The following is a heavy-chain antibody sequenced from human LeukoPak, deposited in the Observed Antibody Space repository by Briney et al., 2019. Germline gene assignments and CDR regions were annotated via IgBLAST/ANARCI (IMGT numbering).Heavy chain of an antibody. Sequence: GGSLRLSCAASGFTFSSYSMNWVRQAPGKGLEWVSSISSSSSYIYYADSVKGRFTISRDNAKNSLYLQMNSLRAEDTAVYYGAREGYYDSSVYYSAGPFGDYWGKGTLVPVPS. J-gene: IGHJ4*02. CDR2: ISSSSSYI. CDR1: GFTFSSYS. CDR3: AREGYYDSSVYYSAGPFGDY. V-gene: IGHV3-21*01. D-gene: IGHD3-22*01.